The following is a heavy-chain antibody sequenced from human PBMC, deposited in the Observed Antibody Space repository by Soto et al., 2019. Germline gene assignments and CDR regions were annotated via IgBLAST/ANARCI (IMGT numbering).Heavy chain of an antibody. D-gene: IGHD6-19*01. V-gene: IGHV4-39*01. CDR3: ARPLYSSGWFESNYYYYGMDV. Sequence: SETLSLTCTVSGGSISSSSYYWGWIRQPPGKGLEWFGSIYYSGSTYYNPSLKSRVTISVDTSKNQFSLKLSSVTAADTAVYYCARPLYSSGWFESNYYYYGMDVWGQGTTVTVSS. CDR1: GGSISSSSYY. J-gene: IGHJ6*02. CDR2: IYYSGST.